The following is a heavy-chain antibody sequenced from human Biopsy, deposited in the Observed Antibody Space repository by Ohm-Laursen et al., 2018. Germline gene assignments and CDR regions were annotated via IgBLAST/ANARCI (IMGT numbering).Heavy chain of an antibody. CDR3: VRLNRRGNIIFFDY. CDR1: GGSITAGF. CDR2: RFHSGSP. Sequence: SDTLSLTCTVSGGSITAGFWTWIRQTPGERLEWIGYRFHSGSPMYNPSLKSRVSISVDTSKSQFSLRLPSVTAADTAVYYCVRLNRRGNIIFFDYWGRGTLVTVSS. J-gene: IGHJ4*02. D-gene: IGHD3/OR15-3a*01. V-gene: IGHV4-59*08.